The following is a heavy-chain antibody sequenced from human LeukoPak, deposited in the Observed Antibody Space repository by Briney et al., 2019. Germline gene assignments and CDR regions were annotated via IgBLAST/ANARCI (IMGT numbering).Heavy chain of an antibody. CDR1: GGSISSYY. J-gene: IGHJ6*03. Sequence: SETLSLTCTVSGGSISSYYWSWIRQPPGKGLEWIGYIYYSGSTNYNPSLKSRVTISVDTSKNQFSLKLSSVTAADTAVYYCARVLAGYSYGLEYYYYMDVGGKGTTVTVSS. V-gene: IGHV4-59*01. CDR2: IYYSGST. D-gene: IGHD5-18*01. CDR3: ARVLAGYSYGLEYYYYMDV.